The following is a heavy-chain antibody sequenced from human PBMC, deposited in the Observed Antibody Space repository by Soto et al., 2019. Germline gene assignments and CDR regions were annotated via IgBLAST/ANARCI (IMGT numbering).Heavy chain of an antibody. CDR3: ARDQGGYTIFDY. J-gene: IGHJ4*02. CDR2: IYYSGST. CDR1: GGSISSNDYY. D-gene: IGHD5-18*01. V-gene: IGHV4-31*03. Sequence: QVQLQESGPGLVKPSQTLSLTCTVSGGSISSNDYYWSWIRQLPGKGLAWIGYIYYSGSTYYNPSLKSRLTISVDTSKNQFSLILYSVTAADTAVYYCARDQGGYTIFDYWGQGTLVTVSS.